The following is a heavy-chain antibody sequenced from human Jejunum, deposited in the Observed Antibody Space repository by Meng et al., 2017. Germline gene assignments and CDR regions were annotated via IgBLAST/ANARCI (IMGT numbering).Heavy chain of an antibody. V-gene: IGHV3-21*02. D-gene: IGHD6-19*01. CDR1: GFTFSDYT. CDR3: VRNSGWFDV. J-gene: IGHJ5*02. Sequence: EVQLVESGGGLVTPGGSLRLSCAASGFTFSDYTLTWVRQAPGKGLEWVSYISTSSNYIYYADSLKGRSAVSRDNAENSLYLQIDALRAEDSAVYYCVRNSGWFDVWGQGALVTVSS. CDR2: ISTSSNYI.